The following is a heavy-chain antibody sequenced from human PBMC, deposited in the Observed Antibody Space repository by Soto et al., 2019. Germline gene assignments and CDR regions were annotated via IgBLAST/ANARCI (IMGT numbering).Heavy chain of an antibody. Sequence: SVKVSCKASGGTFSSYAISWVRQAPGQGLEWMGGIIPIFGTANYAQKFQGRVTITADKSTSTAYMELSSLRSEDTAVYYCARIPPGPNYYYYYGMDVWGQGTTVTVSS. D-gene: IGHD2-2*01. CDR3: ARIPPGPNYYYYYGMDV. V-gene: IGHV1-69*06. CDR1: GGTFSSYA. CDR2: IIPIFGTA. J-gene: IGHJ6*02.